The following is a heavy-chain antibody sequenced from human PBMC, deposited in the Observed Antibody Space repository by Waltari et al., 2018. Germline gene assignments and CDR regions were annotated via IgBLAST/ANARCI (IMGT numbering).Heavy chain of an antibody. CDR3: ARDQASSSSEDYYYYGMDV. Sequence: QVQLVQSGAEVKKPGASVKVSCKASGYTFTGYYMHWVRQAPGQGLEWMGRINPNSGGTNYAQKFQGRVTMTRDTSISTAYMELSRLRSDDTAVYYCARDQASSSSEDYYYYGMDVWGQGTTVTVSS. D-gene: IGHD6-6*01. J-gene: IGHJ6*02. V-gene: IGHV1-2*06. CDR2: INPNSGGT. CDR1: GYTFTGYY.